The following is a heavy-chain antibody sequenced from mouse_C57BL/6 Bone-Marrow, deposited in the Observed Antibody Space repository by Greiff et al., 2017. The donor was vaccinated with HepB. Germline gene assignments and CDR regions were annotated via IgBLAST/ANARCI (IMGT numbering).Heavy chain of an antibody. Sequence: QVQLQQSGPGLVQPSQSLSITCTVSGFSLTSYGVHWVRQSPGKGLEWLGVIWSGGSTDYNAAFISRLSISKDNSKSQVFFKMNSLQADDTAIYYCASYYSNYAWFAYWGQGTLVTVSA. V-gene: IGHV2-2*01. CDR1: GFSLTSYG. CDR2: IWSGGST. J-gene: IGHJ3*01. D-gene: IGHD2-5*01. CDR3: ASYYSNYAWFAY.